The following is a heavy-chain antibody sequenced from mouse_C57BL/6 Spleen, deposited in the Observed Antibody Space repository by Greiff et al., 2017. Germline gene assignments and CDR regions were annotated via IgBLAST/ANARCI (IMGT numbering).Heavy chain of an antibody. D-gene: IGHD2-3*01. J-gene: IGHJ3*01. Sequence: EVMLVESGGDLVKPGGSLKLSCAASGYTFSSYGMSWVRQTPDKRLEWVATISSGGSYTYYPDSVKGRFTISRDNAKNTRYLQLSSLKSEDTAMYYCASPTYGGYFAYWGQGTLVTVSA. CDR2: ISSGGSYT. CDR1: GYTFSSYG. CDR3: ASPTYGGYFAY. V-gene: IGHV5-6*01.